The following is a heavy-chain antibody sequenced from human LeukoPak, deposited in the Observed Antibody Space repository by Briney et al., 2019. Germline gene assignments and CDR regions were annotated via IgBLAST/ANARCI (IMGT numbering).Heavy chain of an antibody. D-gene: IGHD4-17*01. J-gene: IGHJ4*02. CDR1: GFTSSSYG. CDR2: IRYDGSNK. V-gene: IGHV3-30*02. Sequence: SGGSLRLSCAASGFTSSSYGMHWVRQAPGKGLEWVAFIRYDGSNKYYADSVKGRFTISRDNSKNTLYLQMNSLRAEDTAVYYCAKASGSHDYGDYGLDYWGQGTLVTVSS. CDR3: AKASGSHDYGDYGLDY.